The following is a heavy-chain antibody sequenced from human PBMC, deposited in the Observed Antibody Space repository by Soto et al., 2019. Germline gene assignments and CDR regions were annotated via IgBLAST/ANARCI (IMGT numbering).Heavy chain of an antibody. CDR3: ARAMTTVTTPPPDGMDV. J-gene: IGHJ6*02. Sequence: GASVKVSCKASGYTFTSYGISWVRQAPGQGLEWMGWISAYNGNTNYAQKLQGRVTMTTDTSTSTAYMELRSLRSDDTAVYYCARAMTTVTTPPPDGMDVWGQGTTVTVSS. CDR1: GYTFTSYG. CDR2: ISAYNGNT. D-gene: IGHD4-17*01. V-gene: IGHV1-18*01.